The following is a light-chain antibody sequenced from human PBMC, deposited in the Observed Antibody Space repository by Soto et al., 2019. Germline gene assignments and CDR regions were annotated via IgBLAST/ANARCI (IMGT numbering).Light chain of an antibody. CDR1: SSDVGGYNY. CDR3: NSYTSSSTLLYV. J-gene: IGLJ1*01. V-gene: IGLV2-14*01. Sequence: QSVLTQPASVSGSPGQSITISCTGTSSDVGGYNYVSWYQHHPGKAPKLMIYDVSNRPSGVSNRFSGSKSDNTASLTISGLQAEDEADYYCNSYTSSSTLLYVFGTGTKVTV. CDR2: DVS.